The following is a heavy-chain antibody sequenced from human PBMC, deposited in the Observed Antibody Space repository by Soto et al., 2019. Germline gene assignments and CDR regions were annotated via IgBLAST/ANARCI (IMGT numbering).Heavy chain of an antibody. Sequence: PSETLSLTCAVYGGSFSGYYWSWIRQPPGKGLEWIGEINHSGSTNYNPSLKSRVTISVDTSKNQFSLKLSSVTAADTAVYYCAREPSGSYSPFDYWGQEPWSPSPQ. D-gene: IGHD1-26*01. CDR2: INHSGST. J-gene: IGHJ4*01. CDR1: GGSFSGYY. V-gene: IGHV4-34*01. CDR3: AREPSGSYSPFDY.